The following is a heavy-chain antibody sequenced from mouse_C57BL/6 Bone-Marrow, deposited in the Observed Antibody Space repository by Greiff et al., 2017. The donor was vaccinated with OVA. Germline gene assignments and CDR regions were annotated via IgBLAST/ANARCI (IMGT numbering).Heavy chain of an antibody. Sequence: VQLQQSGAELVRPGASVKLSCTASGFNIKDDYMHWVKQRPEQGLEWIGWIDPANGDTEYASKFQGKATITADTSSNTAYLQLSSLTSEDTAVYYCTTSGGNFFDYWGQGTTLTVSS. CDR1: GFNIKDDY. CDR3: TTSGGNFFDY. D-gene: IGHD2-1*01. J-gene: IGHJ2*01. V-gene: IGHV14-4*01. CDR2: IDPANGDT.